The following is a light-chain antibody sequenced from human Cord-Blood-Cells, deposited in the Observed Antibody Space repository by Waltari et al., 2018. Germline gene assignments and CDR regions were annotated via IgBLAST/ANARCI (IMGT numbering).Light chain of an antibody. Sequence: DIQMTQSPSTLSASVRDRVTITCRASQSISSWLAWYQQKPRNAPKLLIYKASSLESVLPSRFSGSGSGTEFTLTISSLQPDDFATYYCQQYNSPTWTFGQGTKVEIK. J-gene: IGKJ1*01. CDR1: QSISSW. CDR3: QQYNSPTWT. CDR2: KAS. V-gene: IGKV1-5*03.